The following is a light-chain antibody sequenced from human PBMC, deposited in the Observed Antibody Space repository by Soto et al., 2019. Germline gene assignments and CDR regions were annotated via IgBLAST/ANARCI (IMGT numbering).Light chain of an antibody. CDR2: GAT. Sequence: PGERAPLSCLASESVGDYLAWYQQKPGQAPRLLIYGATKRTSGTPARFSGTGSETAFTLAISRLEPGDFAVYYCQQYVTSPAITFGQGTRLEIK. CDR1: ESVGDY. J-gene: IGKJ5*01. CDR3: QQYVTSPAIT. V-gene: IGKV3-20*01.